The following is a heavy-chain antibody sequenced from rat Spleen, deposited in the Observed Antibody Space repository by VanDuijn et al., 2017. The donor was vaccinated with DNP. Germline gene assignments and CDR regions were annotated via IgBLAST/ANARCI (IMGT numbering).Heavy chain of an antibody. CDR2: ISYVGST. J-gene: IGHJ4*01. V-gene: IGHV3-1*01. CDR3: ARLRLEWEVRAMDA. D-gene: IGHD1-1*01. Sequence: EVQLQESGPGLVKPSQSLSLTCSVTGYSITSNYWGWTRKFPGSEMEWIGHISYVGSTRYNPSLKSRISITRDTSKNQFFLQLNSLTTEDTATYYCARLRLEWEVRAMDAWGQGTSVTVSS. CDR1: GYSITSNY.